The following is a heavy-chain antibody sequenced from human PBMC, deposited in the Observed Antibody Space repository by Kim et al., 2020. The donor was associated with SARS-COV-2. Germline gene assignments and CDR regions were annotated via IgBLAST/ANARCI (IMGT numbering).Heavy chain of an antibody. V-gene: IGHV1-69*13. Sequence: SVKVSCKASGGTFSSYAISWVRQAPGQGLEWMGGIIPIFGTANYAQKFRGRVTITADESTSTAYMELSSLRSEDTAVYYCARDQRIYYYYGMDVWGQGTTVTVSS. J-gene: IGHJ6*02. CDR2: IIPIFGTA. CDR1: GGTFSSYA. D-gene: IGHD2-15*01. CDR3: ARDQRIYYYYGMDV.